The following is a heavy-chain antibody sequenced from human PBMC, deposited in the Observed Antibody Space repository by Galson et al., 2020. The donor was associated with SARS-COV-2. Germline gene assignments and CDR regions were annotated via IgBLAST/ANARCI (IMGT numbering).Heavy chain of an antibody. CDR1: GFSLRGYW. CDR3: ARGGTGWVTYNWFDP. D-gene: IGHD5-18*01. V-gene: IGHV3-74*01. Sequence: GESLKISCAASGFSLRGYWMHWRRQTPGKGPMWVARNNGDARSKAYADPVEGRFTISRDNAKNMLFLQMDSLSVEDTAVYYCARGGTGWVTYNWFDPWGQGTLVTVSS. J-gene: IGHJ5*02. CDR2: NNGDARSK.